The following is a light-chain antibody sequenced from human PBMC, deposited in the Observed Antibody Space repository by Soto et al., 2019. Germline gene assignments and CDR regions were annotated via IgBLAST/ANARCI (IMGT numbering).Light chain of an antibody. CDR3: LRSNNGPYV. V-gene: IGLV7-46*01. CDR1: TGAVTNGHY. Sequence: QAVVTQEPSLTVSPGGTVTLTRGSSTGAVTNGHYPNWFQQKPGQAPRTLIYDTTTRHSWTPARFSGSLLGGKAALTPSGAQPEDDAEYYCLRSNNGPYVVGTGTTVTVL. J-gene: IGLJ1*01. CDR2: DTT.